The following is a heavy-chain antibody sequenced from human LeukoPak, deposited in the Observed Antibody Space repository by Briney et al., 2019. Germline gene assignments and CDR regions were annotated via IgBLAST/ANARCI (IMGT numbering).Heavy chain of an antibody. CDR1: TGTFSSYA. CDR3: ARGIVGATPLDY. V-gene: IGHV1-69*05. CDR2: IIPIFGTA. D-gene: IGHD1-26*01. J-gene: IGHJ4*02. Sequence: SVKVSCKASTGTFSSYAISWVRQAPGQGLEWMGGIIPIFGTANYAQKFQGRVTITTDESTSTAYMELSSLRSEDTAVYYCARGIVGATPLDYWGQGTLVTVCS.